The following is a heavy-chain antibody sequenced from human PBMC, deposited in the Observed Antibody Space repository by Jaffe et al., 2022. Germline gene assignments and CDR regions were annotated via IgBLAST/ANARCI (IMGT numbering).Heavy chain of an antibody. CDR3: AREYSSSSGRAFDI. V-gene: IGHV3-48*01. D-gene: IGHD6-6*01. CDR1: GFTFNTYS. CDR2: ISSSGSTI. J-gene: IGHJ3*02. Sequence: EVQLVESGGGLVQPGGSLRLSCAASGFTFNTYSMNWVRQAPGKGLEWVSYISSSGSTIYYADSVKGRFTISRDNAKNSLYLQVNSLRAEDTAVYYCAREYSSSSGRAFDIWGQGTMVTVSS.